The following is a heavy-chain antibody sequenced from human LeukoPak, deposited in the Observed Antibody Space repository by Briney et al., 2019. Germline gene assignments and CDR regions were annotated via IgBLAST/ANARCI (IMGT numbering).Heavy chain of an antibody. D-gene: IGHD6-19*01. CDR2: FDPEDGET. CDR1: GYTLTELS. Sequence: GASVKVSCKVSGYTLTELSMHWVRQAPGTGLEWMGGFDPEDGETIYAQKFQGRVTMTEDTSTDTAYMELSSLRSEDTAVYYCATSKPSGWRLYYFDYWGQGTLVTVSS. J-gene: IGHJ4*02. CDR3: ATSKPSGWRLYYFDY. V-gene: IGHV1-24*01.